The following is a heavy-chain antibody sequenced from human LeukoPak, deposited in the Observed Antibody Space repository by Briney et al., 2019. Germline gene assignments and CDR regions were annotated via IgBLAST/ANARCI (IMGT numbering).Heavy chain of an antibody. CDR2: IIPIFGTA. V-gene: IGHV1-69*13. Sequence: GASVEVSCKASGGTFISYAISWVRQAPGQGLEWMGGIIPIFGTANYAQEFQGRVTITADESTSTAYMELSSLRSEDTAVYYCARVPTPRGPAFDIWGQGTMVTVSS. CDR3: ARVPTPRGPAFDI. J-gene: IGHJ3*02. CDR1: GGTFISYA.